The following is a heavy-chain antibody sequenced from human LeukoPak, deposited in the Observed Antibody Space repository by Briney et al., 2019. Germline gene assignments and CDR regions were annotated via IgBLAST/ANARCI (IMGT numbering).Heavy chain of an antibody. CDR1: GFPFSSYA. Sequence: KPGGSLRLSCSASGFPFSSYAMHWVRQAPGKGLEWVSGISGSGGSTYYADSVKGRFTISRDNSKNTLYLQMNNLRAEDTAVYYCAKDRWARGDQVATADSVHYWGQGTLVTVSS. CDR2: ISGSGGST. V-gene: IGHV3-23*01. J-gene: IGHJ4*02. CDR3: AKDRWARGDQVATADSVHY. D-gene: IGHD5-12*01.